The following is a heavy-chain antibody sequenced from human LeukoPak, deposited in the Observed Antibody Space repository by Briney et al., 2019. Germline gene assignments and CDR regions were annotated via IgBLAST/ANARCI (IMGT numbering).Heavy chain of an antibody. CDR1: GFTFSDYY. J-gene: IGHJ4*02. CDR2: ISSSGSTI. CDR3: ARARGYDYSRYFDY. Sequence: PGGSLRLSCAASGFTFSDYYTSWIRQAPGKGLEWVSYISSSGSTIYYADSVKGRFTISRDNAKNSLYLQMNSLRAEDTSVYYCARARGYDYSRYFDYWGQGTLVTVSS. V-gene: IGHV3-11*01. D-gene: IGHD5-12*01.